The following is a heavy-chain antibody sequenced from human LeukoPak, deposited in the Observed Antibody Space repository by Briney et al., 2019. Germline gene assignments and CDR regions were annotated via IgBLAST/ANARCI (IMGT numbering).Heavy chain of an antibody. D-gene: IGHD4-17*01. CDR1: GGSISSGGYS. CDR2: IYHSGST. Sequence: SQTLSLTCAVSGGSISSGGYSWSWIRQPPGKGLEWIGYIYHSGSTYYNPSLKSRVTISVDRSKNQFSLKLSSVTAADTAVYYCARDPTVTPGYGMDVWGQGTTVTVSS. V-gene: IGHV4-30-2*01. J-gene: IGHJ6*02. CDR3: ARDPTVTPGYGMDV.